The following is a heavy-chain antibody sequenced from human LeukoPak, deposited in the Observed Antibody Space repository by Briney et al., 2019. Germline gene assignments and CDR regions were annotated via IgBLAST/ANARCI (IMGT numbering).Heavy chain of an antibody. CDR1: GFTFSSYA. CDR2: ISGSGGST. V-gene: IGHV3-23*01. Sequence: PGGSLRLSCAASGFTFSSYAMSWVRQAPGKGLEWVSAISGSGGSTYYADSVKGRFTISRDNAKNSLYLQMNSLRAEDTAVYYCARRRSGYYSDYWGQGTLVTVSS. CDR3: ARRRSGYYSDY. J-gene: IGHJ4*02. D-gene: IGHD3-22*01.